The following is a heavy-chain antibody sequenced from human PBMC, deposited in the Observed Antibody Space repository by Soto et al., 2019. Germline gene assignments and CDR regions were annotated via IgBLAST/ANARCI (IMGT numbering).Heavy chain of an antibody. CDR1: GGSFTSNNW. CDR2: IYRTGST. J-gene: IGHJ4*02. Sequence: VGASETLSLTCAVSGGSFTSNNWWTWVRQPPGQGLEWIGEIYRTGSTNYNPSLKSRVTISLDKSENQFSLKVTSLTAADTAVYYCASRDPGTSVDYWGQGTLVTVSS. V-gene: IGHV4-4*02. CDR3: ASRDPGTSVDY. D-gene: IGHD1-7*01.